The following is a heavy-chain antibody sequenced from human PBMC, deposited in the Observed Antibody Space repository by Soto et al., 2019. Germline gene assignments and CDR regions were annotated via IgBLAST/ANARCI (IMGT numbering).Heavy chain of an antibody. D-gene: IGHD6-19*01. V-gene: IGHV3-48*03. CDR2: ISGSGTTV. CDR1: GFTFSTYE. CDR3: ARESGSGAFDY. J-gene: IGHJ4*02. Sequence: GGSLRLSCAASGFTFSTYEMNWVRQAPGKGLVWVSYISGSGTTVSYADSVKGRFTISRDNSKNSVYLQMNSMRAEDTAIYYCARESGSGAFDYLGQGTLVTVSS.